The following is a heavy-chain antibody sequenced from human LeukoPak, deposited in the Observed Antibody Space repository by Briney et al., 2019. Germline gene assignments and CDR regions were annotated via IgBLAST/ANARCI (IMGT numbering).Heavy chain of an antibody. CDR3: ARGLWCSGGSCYADGDY. CDR1: GGSISSYY. CDR2: IYYSGST. V-gene: IGHV4-59*12. D-gene: IGHD2-15*01. J-gene: IGHJ4*02. Sequence: SETLSLTCTASGGSISSYYWSWIRQPPGKGLEWIGYIYYSGSTNYNPSLKSRVTISVDTSRNQFSLKLSSVTAADTAVYYCARGLWCSGGSCYADGDYWGQGTLVTVSS.